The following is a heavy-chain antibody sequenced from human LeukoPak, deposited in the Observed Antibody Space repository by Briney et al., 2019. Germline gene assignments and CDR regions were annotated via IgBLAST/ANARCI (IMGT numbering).Heavy chain of an antibody. J-gene: IGHJ4*02. Sequence: KPSETLSLTCTVPGGSISSYYRSWIRQPPGKGLELLGEINHSGSTNYNPSLKSRVTISVDTSKNQFSLKLSSVTAADTAVYYCARAGDSSGYSDYWGQGTLVTVSS. CDR1: GGSISSYY. CDR3: ARAGDSSGYSDY. V-gene: IGHV4-34*01. D-gene: IGHD3-22*01. CDR2: INHSGST.